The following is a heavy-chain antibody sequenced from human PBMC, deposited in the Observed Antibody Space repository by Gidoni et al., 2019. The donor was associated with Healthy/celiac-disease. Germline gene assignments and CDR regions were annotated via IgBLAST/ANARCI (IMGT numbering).Heavy chain of an antibody. CDR2: IRSKANSYAT. J-gene: IGHJ4*02. CDR1: GFTFSGSA. CDR3: TRRGGCSSTSCYSDY. V-gene: IGHV3-73*02. Sequence: EVQLVESGGGLVQPGGSLKLSCAASGFTFSGSAMHGVRQAAGKGLEWVGRIRSKANSYATAYAASVKGRFTISRDDSKNTAYLQMNSLKTEDTAVYYCTRRGGCSSTSCYSDYWGQGTLVTVSS. D-gene: IGHD2-2*01.